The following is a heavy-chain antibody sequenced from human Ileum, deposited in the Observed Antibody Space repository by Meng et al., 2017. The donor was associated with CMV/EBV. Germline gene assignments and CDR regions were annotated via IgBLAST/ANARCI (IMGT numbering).Heavy chain of an antibody. CDR3: TTKMGHIYNNDF. D-gene: IGHD1-14*01. V-gene: IGHV3-15*01. CDR2: VKSKTHGGTT. Sequence: SGFTFSDAWMGWVRQTPGKGLEWLGHVKSKTHGGTTDYAAPVKGRFTISRDDSKDTVYLQMSSLGLEDTAVYYCTTKMGHIYNNDFWGQGTLVTVSS. CDR1: GFTFSDAW. J-gene: IGHJ4*02.